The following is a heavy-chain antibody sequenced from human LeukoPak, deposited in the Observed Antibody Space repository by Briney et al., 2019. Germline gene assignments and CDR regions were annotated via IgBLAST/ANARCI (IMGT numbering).Heavy chain of an antibody. V-gene: IGHV3-30-3*01. CDR1: GFTFSSYA. CDR2: ISYDGSNK. CDR3: ARDLYGDSDAFDI. J-gene: IGHJ3*02. Sequence: GSLRLSCAASGFTFSSYAMHWVRQAPGKGLEWVAVISYDGSNKYYADSVKGRFTISRDNSKNTLYLQMNSLRAEDTAVYYCARDLYGDSDAFDIWGQGTMVTVSS. D-gene: IGHD4-17*01.